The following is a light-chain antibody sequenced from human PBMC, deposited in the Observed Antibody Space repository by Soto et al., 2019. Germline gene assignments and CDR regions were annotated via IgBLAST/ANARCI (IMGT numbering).Light chain of an antibody. Sequence: EIVLTQSPGTLSLSPVQLATLSCMASQSVSSNLAWYQQKPGQAPRLLISGASSRATGIPDRFIGSGSATEFTLTISSLQSEDFAVYYCQQYSNWLTWTFGQGTKVDIK. CDR1: QSVSSN. CDR2: GAS. CDR3: QQYSNWLTWT. V-gene: IGKV3D-15*01. J-gene: IGKJ1*01.